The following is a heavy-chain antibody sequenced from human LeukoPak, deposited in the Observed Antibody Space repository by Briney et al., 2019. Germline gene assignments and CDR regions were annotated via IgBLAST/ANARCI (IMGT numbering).Heavy chain of an antibody. V-gene: IGHV3-20*01. CDR2: INWNGANT. J-gene: IGHJ6*02. Sequence: RPGGSLRLSCAASGFTFDDYGMSWVRHTPGKGLEWVSAINWNGANTGYADSVKGRFTISRDNAKNALYLQMNSLRPEDTALYHCARGPDIVVSSGMDVWGQGTTVTVSS. CDR1: GFTFDDYG. CDR3: ARGPDIVVSSGMDV. D-gene: IGHD5-12*01.